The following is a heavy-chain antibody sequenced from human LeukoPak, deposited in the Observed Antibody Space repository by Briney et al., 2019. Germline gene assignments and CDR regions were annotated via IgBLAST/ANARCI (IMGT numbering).Heavy chain of an antibody. V-gene: IGHV3-7*03. J-gene: IGHJ4*02. Sequence: PGGSLRLSCVASGFTFSRYWMTWVRQAPGKGLEWVATLIQDGGEKHYVGSVKGRFTISRDNAKNSVYLQMNSLRAEDTAVYYCASWGSVAGQRALDYWGQGTLVTVSS. CDR3: ASWGSVAGQRALDY. D-gene: IGHD6-19*01. CDR1: GFTFSRYW. CDR2: LIQDGGEK.